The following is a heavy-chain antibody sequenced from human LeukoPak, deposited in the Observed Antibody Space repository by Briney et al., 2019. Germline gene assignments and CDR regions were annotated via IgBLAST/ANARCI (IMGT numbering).Heavy chain of an antibody. CDR3: ARDLGGYSGGQVDY. D-gene: IGHD3-22*01. CDR2: MNPNSGNT. J-gene: IGHJ4*02. CDR1: GYTFTSYD. Sequence: ASVKVSCKASGYTFTSYDINWVRQATGQGLEWMGWMNPNSGNTGYAQKFQGRVTMTRDTSTSTVYMELSSLRSEDTAVYYCARDLGGYSGGQVDYWGQGTLVTVSS. V-gene: IGHV1-8*01.